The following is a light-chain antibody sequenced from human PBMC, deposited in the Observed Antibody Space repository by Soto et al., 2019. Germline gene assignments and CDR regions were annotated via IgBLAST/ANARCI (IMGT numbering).Light chain of an antibody. CDR1: SSDVGGYDY. V-gene: IGLV2-11*01. CDR2: DVT. CDR3: CSYAGSHTWV. Sequence: QSVLTQPRSVSGSPGQSVTISCTGTSSDVGGYDYVSWYQQHSGKAPKLMIYDVTKRPSGVPDRFSGSKSGNTASLTISGLQTEDEADYYCCSYAGSHTWVFGGGTKLTVL. J-gene: IGLJ3*02.